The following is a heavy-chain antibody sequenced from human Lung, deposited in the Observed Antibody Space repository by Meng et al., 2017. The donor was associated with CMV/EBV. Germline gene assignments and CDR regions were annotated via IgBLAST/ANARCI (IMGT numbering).Heavy chain of an antibody. CDR3: ARHHHSPTFNY. V-gene: IGHV4-39*01. CDR1: CGSISSGSYF. D-gene: IGHD1-14*01. J-gene: IGHJ4*02. Sequence: LHLQEPGPGVVKPSETLVLTCCVACGSISSGSYFWGLIRPPPGGVVEWVGGVVYSGTTLYTSSLKSRVTITVDTSKDPVSLELSSLSAADTAVYYCARHHHSPTFNYWGQGTLVTVSS. CDR2: VVYSGTT.